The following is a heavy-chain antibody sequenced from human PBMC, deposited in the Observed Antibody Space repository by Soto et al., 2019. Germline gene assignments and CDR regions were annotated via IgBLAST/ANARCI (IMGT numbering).Heavy chain of an antibody. CDR2: IIPILGIA. CDR1: GGTFSSYT. Sequence: QVQLVQSGAEVKKPGSSVKVSCKASGGTFSSYTISWVRQAPGQGLEWMGRIIPILGIANYAQKFQGRVTITADKSTSTAYMELSSLRSEDTAVYYCARDSSGYDNRWYFDLWGRGTLATVSS. V-gene: IGHV1-69*08. D-gene: IGHD5-12*01. CDR3: ARDSSGYDNRWYFDL. J-gene: IGHJ2*01.